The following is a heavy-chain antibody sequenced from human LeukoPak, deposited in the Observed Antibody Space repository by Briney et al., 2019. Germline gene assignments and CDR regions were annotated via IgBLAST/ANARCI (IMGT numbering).Heavy chain of an antibody. J-gene: IGHJ4*02. CDR3: ARKYQLLYYFDY. CDR1: GFTFSSYA. Sequence: GRSLRLSCAASGFTFSSYAMHWVRQAPGKGLEWVAVISYDGSNKYYADSVKGRFTISGDNSKNTLYLQMSSLRAEDTAVYYCARKYQLLYYFDYWGQGTLVTVSS. V-gene: IGHV3-30-3*01. CDR2: ISYDGSNK. D-gene: IGHD2-2*01.